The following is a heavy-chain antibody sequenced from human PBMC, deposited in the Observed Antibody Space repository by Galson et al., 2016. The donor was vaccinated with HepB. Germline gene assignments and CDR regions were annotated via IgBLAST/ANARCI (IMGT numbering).Heavy chain of an antibody. CDR3: ARRGFFWSGFYSNWYFDL. CDR2: IYPGDSDT. V-gene: IGHV5-51*01. Sequence: QSGAEVKKPGESLKISCKGSGYTFTNYWIGWVRQMPGKGLEWMGIIYPGDSDTKYSPSFQGQVTISVDKSISTAYLQWNSLKASDTALYYCARRGFFWSGFYSNWYFDLWGRGTPVTVSS. J-gene: IGHJ2*01. D-gene: IGHD3-3*01. CDR1: GYTFTNYW.